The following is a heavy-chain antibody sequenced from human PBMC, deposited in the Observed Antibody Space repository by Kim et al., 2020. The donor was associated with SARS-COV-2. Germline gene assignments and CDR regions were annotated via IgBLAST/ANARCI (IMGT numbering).Heavy chain of an antibody. Sequence: GGSLRLSCAASGFTFSSYAMSWVRQAPGKGLEWVSAISGSGGSTYYADSVKGRFTISRDNSKNTLYLQMNSLRAEDTAVYYCAKDPVVVVITPRTLNWFDPWGQGTLVTVSS. CDR2: ISGSGGST. J-gene: IGHJ5*02. CDR1: GFTFSSYA. V-gene: IGHV3-23*01. D-gene: IGHD3-22*01. CDR3: AKDPVVVVITPRTLNWFDP.